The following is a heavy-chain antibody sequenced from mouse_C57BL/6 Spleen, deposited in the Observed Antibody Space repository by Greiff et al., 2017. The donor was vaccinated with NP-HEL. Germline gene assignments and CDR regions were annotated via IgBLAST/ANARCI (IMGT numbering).Heavy chain of an antibody. V-gene: IGHV1-64*01. CDR2: IHPNSGST. D-gene: IGHD1-1*01. CDR3: AREIFYYGSSYPLWYFDV. J-gene: IGHJ1*03. Sequence: QVQLQQPGAELVKPGASVKLSCKASGYTFTSYWMHWVKQRPGQGLEWIGMIHPNSGSTNYNEKFKSKATLTVDKSSSTAYMQLSSLTSEDSAVYYCAREIFYYGSSYPLWYFDVWGTGTTVTVSS. CDR1: GYTFTSYW.